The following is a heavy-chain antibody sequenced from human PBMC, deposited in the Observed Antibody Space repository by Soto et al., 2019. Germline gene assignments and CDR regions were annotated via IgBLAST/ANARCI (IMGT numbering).Heavy chain of an antibody. V-gene: IGHV3-33*01. D-gene: IGHD4-17*01. CDR3: ARAPKGNGDLPLFDY. CDR2: IWYDGSNK. J-gene: IGHJ4*02. CDR1: GFTFSSYG. Sequence: QVQLVESGGGVVQPGRSLRLSCAASGFTFSSYGMHWVRQAPGKGLEWVAVIWYDGSNKYYADSVKGRFTISRDNSKNTLYLQMNSLRAEDTAVYYCARAPKGNGDLPLFDYWGQGTLVTVSS.